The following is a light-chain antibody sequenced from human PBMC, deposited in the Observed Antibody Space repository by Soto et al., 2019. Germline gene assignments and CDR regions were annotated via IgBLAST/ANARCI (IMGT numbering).Light chain of an antibody. CDR2: EVT. CDR3: SSYTTTATLM. V-gene: IGLV2-14*01. J-gene: IGLJ3*02. CDR1: SSDIGGHNY. Sequence: QSALTQPASVSGSPGQSITISCTGTSSDIGGHNYVSWYQHFPGTAPKLILYEVTQRPSGVSPRFSGSESGNTASLTISGLQSEDEADYYCSSYTTTATLMFGGGTKLTVL.